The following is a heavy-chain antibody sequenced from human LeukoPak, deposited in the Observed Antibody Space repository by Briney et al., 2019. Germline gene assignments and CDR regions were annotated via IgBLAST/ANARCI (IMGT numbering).Heavy chain of an antibody. D-gene: IGHD3-9*01. CDR3: ATVDILTGKWTPY. Sequence: GASVKVSCKVSGYTLTELSMHWVRQAPGKGLEWMGGFDPEDGETIYAQKFQGRVTTTEDTSTDTAYMELSSLRSEDTAVYYCATVDILTGKWTPYWGQGTLVTVSS. CDR1: GYTLTELS. CDR2: FDPEDGET. J-gene: IGHJ4*02. V-gene: IGHV1-24*01.